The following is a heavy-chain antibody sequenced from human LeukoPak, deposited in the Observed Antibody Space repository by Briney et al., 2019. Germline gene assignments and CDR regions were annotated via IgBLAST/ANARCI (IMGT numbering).Heavy chain of an antibody. CDR3: ARGRFYFDC. V-gene: IGHV2-70*11. CDR1: GFPLTSSGMC. J-gene: IGHJ4*02. CDR2: IDVDDDK. D-gene: IGHD3-16*01. Sequence: SGPALGKPTQTLTLTFTISGFPLTSSGMCVSWIRQPPGKALEWLACIDVDDDKCYSTSLKTRLTISKDTSKNQVVLKMTNMDPVDTAAYYCARGRFYFDCWGQGTLVTVSS.